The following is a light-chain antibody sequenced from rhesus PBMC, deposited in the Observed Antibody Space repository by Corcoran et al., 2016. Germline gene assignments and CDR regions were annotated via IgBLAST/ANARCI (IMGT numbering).Light chain of an antibody. CDR1: QGISTY. CDR2: AAS. CDR3: LQYNSVPLT. J-gene: IGKJ4*01. V-gene: IGKV1-43*02. Sequence: DIQMTQSPSSLSASVGDRVTITCRASQGISTYLNWYQQKPGKHPKRLIYAASSLESGVPSRFSGSGSGTDFTLTISSLQTEDFATYFCLQYNSVPLTFGGGTKVEIK.